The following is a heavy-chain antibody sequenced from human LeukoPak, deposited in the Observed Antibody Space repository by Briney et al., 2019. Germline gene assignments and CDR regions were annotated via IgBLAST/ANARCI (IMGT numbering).Heavy chain of an antibody. CDR3: ARDHSPTYYYGSGSYYPTVFDY. D-gene: IGHD3-10*01. Sequence: ASVKVSCKASGGTFSSYAISWVRQAPGQGLEWMGGIIPIFGTANYAQKFQGRGTMTADESKSTVYMELSSLRSEDTAVYYCARDHSPTYYYGSGSYYPTVFDYWGQGTLVTVSS. J-gene: IGHJ4*02. CDR1: GGTFSSYA. CDR2: IIPIFGTA. V-gene: IGHV1-69*13.